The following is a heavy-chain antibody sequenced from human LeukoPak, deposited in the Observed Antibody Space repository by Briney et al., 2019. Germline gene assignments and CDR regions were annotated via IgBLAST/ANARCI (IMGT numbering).Heavy chain of an antibody. Sequence: PGGSLRLSCAASGFTFRSYEMNWVRQAPGKGLVWVSYMSGGGGTIYYADSVKGRFIISRDNAKNSLYLQMNSLRAEDTAVYYCAKFDWFDPWGQGTLVTVSS. V-gene: IGHV3-48*03. CDR2: MSGGGGTI. CDR1: GFTFRSYE. CDR3: AKFDWFDP. J-gene: IGHJ5*02.